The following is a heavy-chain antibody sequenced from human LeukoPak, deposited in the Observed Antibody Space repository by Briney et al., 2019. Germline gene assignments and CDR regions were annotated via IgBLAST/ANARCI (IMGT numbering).Heavy chain of an antibody. J-gene: IGHJ4*02. CDR2: ISGGGGST. V-gene: IGHV3-23*01. Sequence: GGSLRLSCAASGFTFTSYSMNWGRQAPGKGLEWVSTISGGGGSTYYADSVKGRFTISRDNSKNTLYLRVNSLRAEDTAVYYCAKGGKCDVTPFDYWGQGTLVTVSS. CDR1: GFTFTSYS. D-gene: IGHD3-16*01. CDR3: AKGGKCDVTPFDY.